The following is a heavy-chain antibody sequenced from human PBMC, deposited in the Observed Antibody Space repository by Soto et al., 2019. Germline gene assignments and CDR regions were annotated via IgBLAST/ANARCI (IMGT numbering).Heavy chain of an antibody. CDR1: GGPFSSYA. J-gene: IGHJ6*02. V-gene: IGHV1-69*13. D-gene: IGHD3-22*01. Sequence: ASVKVSFKASGGPFSSYAISWVRQAPGQGLEWMGGIIPIFGTANYAQKFQGRVTITADESTSTAYMELSSLRSEDTAVYYCARSRGISSGYYYDYYYGMDVWGQGTTVTVSS. CDR2: IIPIFGTA. CDR3: ARSRGISSGYYYDYYYGMDV.